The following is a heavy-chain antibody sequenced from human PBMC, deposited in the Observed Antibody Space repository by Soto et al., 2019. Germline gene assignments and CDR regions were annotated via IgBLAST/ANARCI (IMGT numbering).Heavy chain of an antibody. CDR1: GFSLSTSGVG. D-gene: IGHD2-15*01. Sequence: SGPTLVNPTQTLTLTCTFSGFSLSTSGVGVGWIRQPPGKALEWLALIFWSDDKRYSPSLKTRLTITRDTSKNQVAITMTNMDPVDTATYFCAHKRCSGGSCFYAFDIWGQGTMVTVSS. J-gene: IGHJ3*02. CDR3: AHKRCSGGSCFYAFDI. V-gene: IGHV2-5*01. CDR2: IFWSDDK.